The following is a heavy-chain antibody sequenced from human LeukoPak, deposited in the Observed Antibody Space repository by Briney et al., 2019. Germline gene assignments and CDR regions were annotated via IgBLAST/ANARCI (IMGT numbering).Heavy chain of an antibody. CDR1: GFTFSNYG. Sequence: GGSLRLSCGASGFTFSNYGMLWVRQAPGKGLDWVAFIRYDGNNKLYADSVKGRFTISRDNSKNTLYLHINSLRAEDTAIYYCAKATVTSCIGAFCYPFDSWGQGTLVTVSS. CDR2: IRYDGNNK. D-gene: IGHD2-15*01. V-gene: IGHV3-30*02. CDR3: AKATVTSCIGAFCYPFDS. J-gene: IGHJ4*02.